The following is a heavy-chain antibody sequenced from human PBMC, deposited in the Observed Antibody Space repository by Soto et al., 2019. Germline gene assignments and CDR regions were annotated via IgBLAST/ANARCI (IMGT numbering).Heavy chain of an antibody. D-gene: IGHD6-19*01. CDR3: TRVGGSSGWQYGVEV. J-gene: IGHJ6*02. V-gene: IGHV3-72*01. Sequence: EVQLVESGGGLVQPGGSLRLSCAASGFTFSDYYMDWVRQAPGKGLEWVGRTRNKANSYTTEYAASVKGRFTLSRDESKYSLYLQMNGLKTEDTAMYYCTRVGGSSGWQYGVEVWGQGTAVTVSS. CDR1: GFTFSDYY. CDR2: TRNKANSYTT.